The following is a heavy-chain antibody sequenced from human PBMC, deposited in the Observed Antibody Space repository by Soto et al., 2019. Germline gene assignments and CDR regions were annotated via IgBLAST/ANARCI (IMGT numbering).Heavy chain of an antibody. J-gene: IGHJ6*02. Sequence: XGSLRLSCAASGFTFSSYAMSWVRQAPGRGLDWVSAISGSGGSTYYADSVKGRFTISRDNSKNTLYLQMNSLRAEDTAVYYCAKDEPSSVTTYYYYYGMDVSGQGTTVTVSS. D-gene: IGHD4-17*01. CDR2: ISGSGGST. V-gene: IGHV3-23*01. CDR3: AKDEPSSVTTYYYYYGMDV. CDR1: GFTFSSYA.